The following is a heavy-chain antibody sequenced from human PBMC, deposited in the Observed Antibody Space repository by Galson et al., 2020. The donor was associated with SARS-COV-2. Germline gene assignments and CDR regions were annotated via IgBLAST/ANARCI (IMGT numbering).Heavy chain of an antibody. CDR1: GGSISSGGYY. D-gene: IGHD3-22*01. CDR2: IYYSGST. Sequence: TLSLTCTVSGGSISSGGYYWSWIRQHPGKGLEWIGYIYYSGSTYYNPSLKSRVTISVDTSKNQFSLKLSSVTAADTAVYYCARDLRRPYYYDSSGYGDWGQGTLVTVSS. J-gene: IGHJ1*01. V-gene: IGHV4-31*03. CDR3: ARDLRRPYYYDSSGYGD.